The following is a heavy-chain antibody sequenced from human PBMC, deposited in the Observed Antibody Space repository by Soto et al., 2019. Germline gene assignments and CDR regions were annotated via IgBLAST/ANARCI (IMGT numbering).Heavy chain of an antibody. J-gene: IGHJ3*02. D-gene: IGHD2-15*01. CDR3: AKDGDPGVVVVAAIPKNAFDI. CDR1: GFTFSSYA. Sequence: GGSLRLSCAASGFTFSSYAISWVRQAPGKGLEWVSAISGSGGSTYYADSVKGRFTISRDNSKNTLYLQMNSLRAEDTAVYYCAKDGDPGVVVVAAIPKNAFDIWGQGTMVTVSS. V-gene: IGHV3-23*01. CDR2: ISGSGGST.